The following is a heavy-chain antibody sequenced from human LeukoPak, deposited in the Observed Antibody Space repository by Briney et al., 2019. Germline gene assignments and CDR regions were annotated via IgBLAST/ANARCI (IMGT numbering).Heavy chain of an antibody. CDR2: IYSGGST. D-gene: IGHD3-10*01. CDR3: ARGNYYGSESYDY. V-gene: IGHV3-53*01. J-gene: IGHJ4*02. Sequence: GGSLRLSCAASGFTVSSNYMSWVRQAPGKGLEWVSVIYSGGSTYYADSVKGRFTISRDNSKNTLYLQMNSLRAEDTAVYYCARGNYYGSESYDYWGQGTLVTVSS. CDR1: GFTVSSNY.